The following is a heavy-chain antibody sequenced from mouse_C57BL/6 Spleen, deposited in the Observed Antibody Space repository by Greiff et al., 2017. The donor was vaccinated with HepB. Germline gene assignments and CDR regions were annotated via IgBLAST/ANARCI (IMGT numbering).Heavy chain of an antibody. CDR1: GFTIKDYY. J-gene: IGHJ4*01. Sequence: EVQLQESGAELVKPGASVKLSCTASGFTIKDYYMHWVKQRTEQGLEWIGRIDPEDGETKYAPTCQGKATITADTSSNTAYLQLSSLTSEGTAVYYCARNYAMDHWGQGTSVTVSS. V-gene: IGHV14-2*01. CDR2: IDPEDGET. CDR3: ARNYAMDH.